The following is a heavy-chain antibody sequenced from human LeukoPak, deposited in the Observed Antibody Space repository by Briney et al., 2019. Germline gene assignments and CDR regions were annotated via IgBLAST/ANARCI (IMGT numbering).Heavy chain of an antibody. V-gene: IGHV4-59*01. J-gene: IGHJ4*02. Sequence: SETLSLTCTVSGGSIGSYYWSWIRQPPGKGLEWIGYIYYSGSTNYNPSLKSRVTISVDTSKNQFSLKLSSVTAADTAVYYCARVSPAAMVDYWGQGTLVTVSS. CDR3: ARVSPAAMVDY. CDR1: GGSIGSYY. D-gene: IGHD2-2*01. CDR2: IYYSGST.